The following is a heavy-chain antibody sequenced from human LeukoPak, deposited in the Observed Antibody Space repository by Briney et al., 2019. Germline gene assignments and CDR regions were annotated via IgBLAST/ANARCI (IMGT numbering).Heavy chain of an antibody. V-gene: IGHV1-2*06. CDR1: GYTFTGYY. CDR3: ANSHLQWSDAFDI. J-gene: IGHJ3*02. CDR2: INPNSGGT. D-gene: IGHD2-15*01. Sequence: ASVKVSCKASGYTFTGYYMHWVRQAPGQGLEWMGRINPNSGGTNYAQKFQGRVTMTRDTSISTAYMELSGLRSDDTAVYYCANSHLQWSDAFDIWGQGTMVTVSS.